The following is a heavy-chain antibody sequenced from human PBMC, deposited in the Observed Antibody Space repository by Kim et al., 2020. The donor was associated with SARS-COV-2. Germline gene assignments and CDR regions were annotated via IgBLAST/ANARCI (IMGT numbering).Heavy chain of an antibody. V-gene: IGHV3-30-3*01. CDR2: ITYDGNNQ. CDR3: ARGPGGGPSGYYDY. Sequence: GGSLRLSCAASGFTFSSYVMHCVRQAPGKGLEWLAVITYDGNNQYYPESVKGRFTISRDNSKNTLSLQINSLRAEDTAVYYCARGPGGGPSGYYDYWGQGTLVTVSS. CDR1: GFTFSSYV. J-gene: IGHJ4*02. D-gene: IGHD3-22*01.